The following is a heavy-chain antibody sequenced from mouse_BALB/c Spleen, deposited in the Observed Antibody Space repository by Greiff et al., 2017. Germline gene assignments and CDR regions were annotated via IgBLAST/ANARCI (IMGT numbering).Heavy chain of an antibody. D-gene: IGHD1-1*01. CDR2: ISNGGGST. V-gene: IGHV5-12-2*01. Sequence: VAYISNGGGSTYYPDTVKGRFTISRDNAKNTLYLQMSSLKSEDTAMYYCARHYYGSSFAYWGQGTLVTVSA. J-gene: IGHJ3*01. CDR3: ARHYYGSSFAY.